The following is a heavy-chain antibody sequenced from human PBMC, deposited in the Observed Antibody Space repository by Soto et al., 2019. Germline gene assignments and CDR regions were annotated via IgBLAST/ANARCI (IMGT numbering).Heavy chain of an antibody. CDR2: IIPIFGTA. D-gene: IGHD2-2*01. V-gene: IGHV1-69*13. Sequence: WASVKVSCKASGWTFSSYAISWVRQAAGQGLEWMGGIIPIFGTANYAQKFQGRVTITADESKSTAYMEMSSLRSEDTAVYYCARDHCSSTSCSKYYFEYWGQGTLVTVSS. CDR1: GWTFSSYA. J-gene: IGHJ4*02. CDR3: ARDHCSSTSCSKYYFEY.